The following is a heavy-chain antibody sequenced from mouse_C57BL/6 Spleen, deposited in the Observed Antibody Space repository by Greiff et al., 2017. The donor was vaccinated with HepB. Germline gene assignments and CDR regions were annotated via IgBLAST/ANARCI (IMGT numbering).Heavy chain of an antibody. CDR1: GYSFTGYY. D-gene: IGHD2-1*01. V-gene: IGHV1-42*01. CDR2: INPSTGGT. CDR3: ARRLLSPPWFAY. Sequence: EVQLQQSGPELVKPGASVKISCKASGYSFTGYYMNWVKQSPEKSLEWIGEINPSTGGTTYNQKFKAKATLTVDKSSSTAYMQLKSLTSEDSAVYYCARRLLSPPWFAYWGQGTLVTVSA. J-gene: IGHJ3*01.